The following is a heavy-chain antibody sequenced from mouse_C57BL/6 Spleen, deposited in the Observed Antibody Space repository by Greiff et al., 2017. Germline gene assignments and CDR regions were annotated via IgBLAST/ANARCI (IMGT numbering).Heavy chain of an antibody. Sequence: EVKLMESGPGLVKPSQSLSLTCSVTGYSITSGYYWNWIRQFPGNKLEWMGYISYDGSNNYNPSLKNRISITRDTSKNQFFLKLNSVTTEDTATYYCARVHYGSSYDAMDDWGQGTSVTVSS. D-gene: IGHD1-1*01. V-gene: IGHV3-6*01. CDR1: GYSITSGYY. J-gene: IGHJ4*01. CDR3: ARVHYGSSYDAMDD. CDR2: ISYDGSN.